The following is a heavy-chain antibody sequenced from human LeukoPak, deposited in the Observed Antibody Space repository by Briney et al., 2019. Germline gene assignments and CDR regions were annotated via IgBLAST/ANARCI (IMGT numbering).Heavy chain of an antibody. CDR2: IYYSGST. Sequence: SETLSLTCTVSGGSISSHYWSWIRQPPGKGLEWIGYIYYSGSTNYNPSFKSRVTISVDTSKNQFSLKLSSVTAADTAVYYCARQRADGYNLNWAGARYFDLWSRGTLVTVSS. CDR1: GGSISSHY. D-gene: IGHD5-24*01. CDR3: ARQRADGYNLNWAGARYFDL. V-gene: IGHV4-59*08. J-gene: IGHJ2*01.